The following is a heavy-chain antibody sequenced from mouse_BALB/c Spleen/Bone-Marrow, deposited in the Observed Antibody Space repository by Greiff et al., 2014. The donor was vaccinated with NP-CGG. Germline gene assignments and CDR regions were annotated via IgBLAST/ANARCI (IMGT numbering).Heavy chain of an antibody. J-gene: IGHJ4*01. CDR2: INPSTGYT. CDR3: ASPYGYEDYSAMDY. CDR1: GYTFTSYW. D-gene: IGHD1-2*01. Sequence: VQLPQSGAELAKPGASVKMSCKASGYTFTSYWMHWVKQRPGQVLEWIGYINPSTGYTEYNLKFKDKATLTADKSSSTAYIQLSSLTAEDSAGYYCASPYGYEDYSAMDYWGQGTSVTVSS. V-gene: IGHV1-7*01.